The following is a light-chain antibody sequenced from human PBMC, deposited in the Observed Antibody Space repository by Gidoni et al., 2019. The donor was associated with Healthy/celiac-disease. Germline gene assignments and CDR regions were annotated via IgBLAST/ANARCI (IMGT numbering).Light chain of an antibody. J-gene: IGKJ5*01. CDR2: AAS. CDR3: QQSYSNPPIT. CDR1: QSISSY. V-gene: IGKV1-39*01. Sequence: DIQMTQSPSSLSASVVYRVTITCRASQSISSYLNWYQQKPGKAPKLLIYAASSLQSGVPSRFSGSGSGTDFTLTISSLQPEDFATYYCQQSYSNPPITFGQGTRLEIK.